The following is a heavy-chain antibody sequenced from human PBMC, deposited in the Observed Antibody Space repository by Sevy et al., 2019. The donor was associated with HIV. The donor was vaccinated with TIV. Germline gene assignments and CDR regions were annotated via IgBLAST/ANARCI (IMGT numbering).Heavy chain of an antibody. Sequence: GESLKISCAASGFTFSDYYMSWIRQAPGKGLEWVSYISSSGSTIYYAGSVKGRFTISRDNAKNSRYLQMNSLRAEDTAVYYCARAAIYYYDSSGYYDGNTHVDYWGQGTLVTVSS. J-gene: IGHJ4*02. CDR1: GFTFSDYY. D-gene: IGHD3-22*01. CDR2: ISSSGSTI. CDR3: ARAAIYYYDSSGYYDGNTHVDY. V-gene: IGHV3-11*01.